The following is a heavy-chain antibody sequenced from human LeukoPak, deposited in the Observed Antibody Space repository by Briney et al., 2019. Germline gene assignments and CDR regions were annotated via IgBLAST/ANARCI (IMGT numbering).Heavy chain of an antibody. Sequence: PSETLSLTCTVSGGSISSYYWSWFRQPPGKGLEWIGHIHYSGSTNNNPSLKSRVTISVDMSKKQFSLKLRSVTAADTAVYYCARIGYHDSRLPDYWGQGTMVTVSS. CDR3: ARIGYHDSRLPDY. J-gene: IGHJ4*02. CDR1: GGSISSYY. V-gene: IGHV4-59*01. D-gene: IGHD3-22*01. CDR2: IHYSGST.